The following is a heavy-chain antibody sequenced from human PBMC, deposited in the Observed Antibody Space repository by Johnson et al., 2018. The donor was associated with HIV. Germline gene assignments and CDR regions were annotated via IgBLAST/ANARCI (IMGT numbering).Heavy chain of an antibody. CDR2: IRYDGRNN. CDR1: GFTFSSYG. Sequence: QVQLVESGGGVVQPGGSLRLSCAASGFTFSSYGMHWVRQAPGKGLEWVAFIRYDGRNNYYADSVKGRFTISRDNSKNTLYLQMNSLRAEDTAVYYCAKMEFDYSNYAAPLSLHDAFDIWGQGTMVTVSS. CDR3: AKMEFDYSNYAAPLSLHDAFDI. J-gene: IGHJ3*02. D-gene: IGHD4-11*01. V-gene: IGHV3-30*02.